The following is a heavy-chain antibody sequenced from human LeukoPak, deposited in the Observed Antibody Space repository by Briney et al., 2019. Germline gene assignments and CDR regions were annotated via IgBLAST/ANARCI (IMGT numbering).Heavy chain of an antibody. CDR2: IKQDGSEK. D-gene: IGHD3-3*01. J-gene: IGHJ4*02. CDR3: AKIPPSGPSHY. Sequence: GGSLRLSCAASGFTFSSYWMSWVRQAPGKGLEWVANIKQDGSEKYYVDSVKGRFTISRDNAKNSLYLQMNSLRAEDTAVYYCAKIPPSGPSHYWGQGTLVTVSS. V-gene: IGHV3-7*01. CDR1: GFTFSSYW.